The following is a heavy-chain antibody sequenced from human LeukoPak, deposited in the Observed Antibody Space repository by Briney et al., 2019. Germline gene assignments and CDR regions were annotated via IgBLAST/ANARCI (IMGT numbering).Heavy chain of an antibody. CDR3: ARGPSGYHNT. Sequence: GGSLRLSCAASGFIFSDYGITWVRQAPGKGLEWVSGISGSGANTYFADSVKGRSTISRDNSKNTVYLQMNSLRAEDTAVYYCARGPSGYHNTGGQGTLVTVSS. D-gene: IGHD5-12*01. J-gene: IGHJ4*02. V-gene: IGHV3-23*01. CDR1: GFIFSDYG. CDR2: ISGSGANT.